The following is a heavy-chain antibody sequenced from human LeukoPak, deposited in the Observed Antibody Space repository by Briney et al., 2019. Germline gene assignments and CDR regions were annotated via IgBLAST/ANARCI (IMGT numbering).Heavy chain of an antibody. CDR2: IYYSGST. CDR3: ARDSLIDPRFDP. D-gene: IGHD3-16*02. V-gene: IGHV4-30-4*08. Sequence: HSETLSLTCTVSGGSISSGDYYWSWIRQPPGKGLEWIGYIYYSGSTYYNPSLKSRVTISVDTSKNQFSLKLRSVTVADTAVYYCARDSLIDPRFDPWGQGTLVTVSS. J-gene: IGHJ5*02. CDR1: GGSISSGDYY.